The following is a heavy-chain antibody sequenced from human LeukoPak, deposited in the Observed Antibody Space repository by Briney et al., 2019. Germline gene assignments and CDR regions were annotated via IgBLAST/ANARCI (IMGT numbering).Heavy chain of an antibody. Sequence: SETLSLTCTVSGGSISGYHWSWIRQAAGKGLEWIGRIYSSGSTNYNPSLKSRVIMSVDTSKNQLSLKLSSVTAADTAVYYCAGAQAGTFSRFDPWGQGTLVTVSS. J-gene: IGHJ5*02. CDR1: GGSISGYH. V-gene: IGHV4-4*07. CDR2: IYSSGST. CDR3: AGAQAGTFSRFDP. D-gene: IGHD6-19*01.